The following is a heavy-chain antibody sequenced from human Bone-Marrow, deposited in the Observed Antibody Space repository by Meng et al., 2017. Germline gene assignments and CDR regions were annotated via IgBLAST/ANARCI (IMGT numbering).Heavy chain of an antibody. CDR3: ARDGTGGSSSFYY. V-gene: IGHV4-4*02. CDR2: IYHSGST. CDR1: GGSISSSNW. Sequence: VKLQEPGPGVVKPSGTLSLTCAVSGGSISSSNWWSWVRLPPGKGLELIGEIYHSGSTNYNPSLKSRVTISVDKSKNQFSLKLSSVTAADTAVYYCARDGTGGSSSFYYWGQGTLVTVSS. J-gene: IGHJ4*02. D-gene: IGHD6-13*01.